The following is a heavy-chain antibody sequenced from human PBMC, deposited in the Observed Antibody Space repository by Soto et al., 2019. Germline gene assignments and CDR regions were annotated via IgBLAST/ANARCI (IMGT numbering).Heavy chain of an antibody. D-gene: IGHD4-17*01. V-gene: IGHV3-9*01. CDR1: GFTFDDFA. Sequence: GGSLRLSCTASGFTFDDFAMHWVRQVPGKGLEWVSGINWNTVNIAYADSVKGRFTISRDNGKNSLYLQMNSLKTEDTALYYCARGSHSDYGDYGYFEFWGQGALVTV. CDR2: INWNTVNI. J-gene: IGHJ4*02. CDR3: ARGSHSDYGDYGYFEF.